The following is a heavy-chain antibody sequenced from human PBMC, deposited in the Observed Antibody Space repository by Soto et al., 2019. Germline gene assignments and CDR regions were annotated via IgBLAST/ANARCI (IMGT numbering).Heavy chain of an antibody. Sequence: QVQLVESGGGVVQPGRSLRLSCAASGFTFSSYAMHWVRQAPGKGLEWVAVISYDGSNKYYADSVKGRFTSYTDNYKNTLYLQMNSLRAEDRAVYYCARDGDPNHLITFGGVIVGGMAVWGQGPTFTVSS. D-gene: IGHD3-16*02. J-gene: IGHJ6*02. CDR3: ARDGDPNHLITFGGVIVGGMAV. CDR2: ISYDGSNK. CDR1: GFTFSSYA. V-gene: IGHV3-30-3*01.